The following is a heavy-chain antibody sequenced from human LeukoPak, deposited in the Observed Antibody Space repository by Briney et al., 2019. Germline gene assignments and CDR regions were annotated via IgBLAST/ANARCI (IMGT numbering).Heavy chain of an antibody. J-gene: IGHJ4*02. CDR1: GGSFSGYY. Sequence: PSETLSLTCAVYGGSFSGYYWSWIRQPPGKGLEWIGEINHSGSTNYNPSLKSRVTISVDTSKNQFSLKLSSVAAADTAVYYCARAGQQHFDYWGQGTLVTVSS. D-gene: IGHD6-13*01. CDR2: INHSGST. V-gene: IGHV4-34*01. CDR3: ARAGQQHFDY.